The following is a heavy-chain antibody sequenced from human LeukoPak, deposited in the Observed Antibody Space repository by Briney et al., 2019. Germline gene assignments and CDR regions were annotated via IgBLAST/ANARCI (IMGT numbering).Heavy chain of an antibody. CDR1: GFTFSSYS. J-gene: IGHJ3*02. CDR3: ARVGGFNAFDI. D-gene: IGHD2-15*01. V-gene: IGHV3-21*01. Sequence: GGSLRLSCAASGFTFSSYSMNWFGQAPGKGLEWVSSISSSSSYIYYADSVKGRFTISRDNAKNSLYLQMNSLRAEDTAVYYCARVGGFNAFDIWGQGTMVTVSS. CDR2: ISSSSSYI.